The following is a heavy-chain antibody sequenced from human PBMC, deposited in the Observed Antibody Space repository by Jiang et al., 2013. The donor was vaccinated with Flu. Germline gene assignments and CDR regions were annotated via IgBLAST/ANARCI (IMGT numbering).Heavy chain of an antibody. J-gene: IGHJ4*02. CDR2: IHHSGGT. CDR3: ARGVRSIHLGELSARFDS. Sequence: LKPSETLSLTCAGYGGSFSGYYWSWIRQPPGKGLEWIGEIHHSGGTNYNQSLKSRVTISADTSNNRFSLKLRSVTAADTALYYCARGVRSIHLGELSARFDSWGQGTLVTVSS. D-gene: IGHD3-16*02. V-gene: IGHV4-34*01. CDR1: GGSFSGYY.